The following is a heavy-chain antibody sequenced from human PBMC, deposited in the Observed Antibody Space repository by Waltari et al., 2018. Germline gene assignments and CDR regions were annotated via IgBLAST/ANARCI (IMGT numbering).Heavy chain of an antibody. D-gene: IGHD1-1*01. CDR3: VRNQWKVSLFDF. CDR2: IFHSGNT. Sequence: QVHLQESGPGLVQPSGTLSLTCDVSGVSLIVTNAWRWVRQPPGKGLEWIGEIFHSGNTNDNSSLKSRVTISMDTSKNQFSLTLISVTAADTAVDYCVRNQWKVSLFDFWGQGAKVSVSS. V-gene: IGHV4-4*02. CDR1: GVSLIVTNA. J-gene: IGHJ4*02.